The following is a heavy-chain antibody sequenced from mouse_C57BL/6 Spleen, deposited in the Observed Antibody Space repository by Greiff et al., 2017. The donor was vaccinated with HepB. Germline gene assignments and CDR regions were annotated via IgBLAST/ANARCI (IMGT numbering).Heavy chain of an antibody. CDR2: IDPSDSYT. CDR1: GYTFTSYW. CDR3: AKRFPQRGSWFAY. V-gene: IGHV1-50*01. Sequence: QVQLQQPGAELVKPGASVKLSCKASGYTFTSYWMQWVKQRPGQGLEWIGEIDPSDSYTNYNQKFKGKATLTVDTSSSTAYMQLSSLTSEDSAVYYCAKRFPQRGSWFAYWGQGTLVTVSA. J-gene: IGHJ3*01.